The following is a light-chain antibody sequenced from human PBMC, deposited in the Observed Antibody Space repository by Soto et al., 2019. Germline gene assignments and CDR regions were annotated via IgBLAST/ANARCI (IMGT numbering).Light chain of an antibody. J-gene: IGKJ4*01. V-gene: IGKV3-20*01. CDR2: STS. CDR3: QHFGRSPLT. CDR1: QSVDRSD. Sequence: VLTQSPGTLSLSPGERATLSCRASQSVDRSDIAWYQQKPGQAPRLLIYSTSIRAAGIPDRFSVSGSGTDFSLTLSRLEPEDFAVYYCQHFGRSPLTFGGGTKVEIK.